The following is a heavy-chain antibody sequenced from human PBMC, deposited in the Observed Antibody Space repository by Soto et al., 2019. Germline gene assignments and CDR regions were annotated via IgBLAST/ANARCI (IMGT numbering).Heavy chain of an antibody. J-gene: IGHJ5*02. Sequence: GGTMRLSCAASGFTFRNYAMTWARQAPGKGLEWVSSLLRSGSSAYYADSVRGRFTISSDTSANSLYLQMDNLRAEDTAIYYCAKDAISGDGIWLMDSWGQGTVVTVSS. D-gene: IGHD4-17*01. V-gene: IGHV3-23*01. CDR1: GFTFRNYA. CDR3: AKDAISGDGIWLMDS. CDR2: LLRSGSSA.